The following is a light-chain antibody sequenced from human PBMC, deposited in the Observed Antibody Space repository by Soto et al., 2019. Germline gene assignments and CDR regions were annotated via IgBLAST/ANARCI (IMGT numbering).Light chain of an antibody. CDR2: SNS. CDR3: ATWDDSLNGVV. J-gene: IGLJ2*01. CDR1: SSNIGSNT. Sequence: QSVLTQPPSASGTPGQRVTIPCSGSSSNIGSNTVNWYQQLPGTAPKLLIYSNSRRPSGVPDRISGSKSATSASLAISGLQSEDEADYYCATWDDSLNGVVFGGGTQLTVL. V-gene: IGLV1-44*01.